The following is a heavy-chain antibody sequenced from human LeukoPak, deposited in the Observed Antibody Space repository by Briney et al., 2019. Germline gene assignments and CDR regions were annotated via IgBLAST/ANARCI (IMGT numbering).Heavy chain of an antibody. CDR1: GFTFDYHA. D-gene: IGHD2-2*01. CDR2: IRSQAYSGTT. Sequence: GGSLRLSRTASGFTFDYHAINWVRQAPGRGLEWVGFIRSQAYSGTTEYATSVKDRFTISRDDSKSIAYLQMNSLKTEDTAVYYCTRDIVSISQPYYFDYWGQGTLVTVSS. J-gene: IGHJ4*02. CDR3: TRDIVSISQPYYFDY. V-gene: IGHV3-49*04.